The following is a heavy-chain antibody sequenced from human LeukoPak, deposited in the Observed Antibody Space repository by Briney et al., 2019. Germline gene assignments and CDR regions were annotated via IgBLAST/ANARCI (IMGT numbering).Heavy chain of an antibody. J-gene: IGHJ4*02. CDR2: IYYSGGT. CDR3: ARRSDRFDY. CDR1: GGSVSGYY. D-gene: IGHD3-3*01. V-gene: IGHV4-59*08. Sequence: SETLSLTCSVSGGSVSGYYWSWIRQPPGKGLEWIGYIYYSGGTDYNPSLKSRVTISVDTSKNQFSLKLTSVTAADTAVYYCARRSDRFDYWGQGTLVTVSS.